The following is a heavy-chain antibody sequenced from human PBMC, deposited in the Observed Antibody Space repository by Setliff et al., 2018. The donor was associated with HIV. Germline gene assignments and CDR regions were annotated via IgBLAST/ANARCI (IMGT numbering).Heavy chain of an antibody. CDR2: IIPLFGTA. Sequence: SVKVSCKASGGTFNNYAISWVRQAPGQGLEWVGGIIPLFGTANYAQKFQGRVTITADESTSTAYMELSSLRADDTAVYYCAKYATPGPSRIFDYWGPGVLVTVS. J-gene: IGHJ4*02. D-gene: IGHD2-2*01. CDR1: GGTFNNYA. CDR3: AKYATPGPSRIFDY. V-gene: IGHV1-69*13.